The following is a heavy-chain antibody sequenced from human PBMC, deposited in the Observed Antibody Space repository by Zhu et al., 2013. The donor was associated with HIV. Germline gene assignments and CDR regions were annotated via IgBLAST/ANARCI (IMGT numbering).Heavy chain of an antibody. Sequence: QVQLVQSGAEVKKPGASVKVSCKASGYTFTGYYMHWVRQAPGQGLEWMGWINPNSGGTNYAQKFQGRVTMTRDTSISTAYMELSRLRSDDTAVYYCARDLVGYCSGGSCANWGQGTLVTVSS. CDR2: INPNSGGT. D-gene: IGHD2-15*01. CDR1: GYTFTGYY. V-gene: IGHV1-2*02. CDR3: ARDLVGYCSGGSCAN. J-gene: IGHJ4*02.